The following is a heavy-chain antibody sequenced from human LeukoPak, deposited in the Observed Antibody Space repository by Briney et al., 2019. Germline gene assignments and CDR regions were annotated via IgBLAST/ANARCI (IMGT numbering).Heavy chain of an antibody. D-gene: IGHD2-15*01. CDR1: GYSFTTYW. Sequence: GESLKISCKGSGYSFTTYWIGWVRPMPGKGLEWMGIIYPGDSDTKYSPSFQGQVTISADKSINTAYLQWSSLKASDTAMYYCATVGLLGFYFDYWGQGTLVTASS. CDR3: ATVGLLGFYFDY. CDR2: IYPGDSDT. V-gene: IGHV5-51*01. J-gene: IGHJ4*02.